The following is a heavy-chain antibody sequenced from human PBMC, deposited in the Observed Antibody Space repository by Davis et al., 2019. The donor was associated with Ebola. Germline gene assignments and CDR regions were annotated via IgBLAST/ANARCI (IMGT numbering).Heavy chain of an antibody. CDR3: ARERGGDYLHFDY. V-gene: IGHV3-33*01. D-gene: IGHD4-17*01. CDR1: GFTFSSYG. J-gene: IGHJ4*02. CDR2: IWYDGSNK. Sequence: PGGSLRLSCAASGFTFSSYGMHWVRQAPGKGLEWVAVIWYDGSNKYYADSVKGRFTISRDNSKNTLYLQMNSLRAEDTAVYYCARERGGDYLHFDYWGQGTLVTVSS.